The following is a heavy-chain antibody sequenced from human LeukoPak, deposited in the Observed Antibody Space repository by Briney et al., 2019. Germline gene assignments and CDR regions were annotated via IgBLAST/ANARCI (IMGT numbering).Heavy chain of an antibody. Sequence: QAGGSLRLSCAASGLTFSSYWMHWVRQAPGKGLVWVSRINSDGSSTSYADSVKGRFTISRDNAKNTLYLQMNSLRAEDTAVYYCARVVTMVRGVKYNWFDPWGQGTLVTVSS. CDR3: ARVVTMVRGVKYNWFDP. D-gene: IGHD3-10*01. CDR1: GLTFSSYW. J-gene: IGHJ5*02. V-gene: IGHV3-74*01. CDR2: INSDGSST.